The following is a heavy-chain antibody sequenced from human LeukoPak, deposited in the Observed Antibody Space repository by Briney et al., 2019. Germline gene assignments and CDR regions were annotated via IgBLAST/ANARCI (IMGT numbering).Heavy chain of an antibody. CDR2: IIPILGIA. Sequence: ASVKVSCKASGGTFSSYAISWVRQAPGQGLEWMGRIIPILGIANYAQKFQGRVTITADKSTSTAYMELSSLRSEDTAVYYCARDDGITKHDYWGQGTLVTVSS. J-gene: IGHJ4*02. CDR3: ARDDGITKHDY. CDR1: GGTFSSYA. V-gene: IGHV1-69*04. D-gene: IGHD3-3*01.